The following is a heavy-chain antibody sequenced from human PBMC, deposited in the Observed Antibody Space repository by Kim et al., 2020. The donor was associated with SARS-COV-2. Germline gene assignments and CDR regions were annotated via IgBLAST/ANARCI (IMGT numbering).Heavy chain of an antibody. J-gene: IGHJ4*02. V-gene: IGHV3-48*03. CDR3: ARDVAGSIVATIFDY. D-gene: IGHD5-12*01. Sequence: DSVKGRFTISRDNAKNSLYLQMNSLRAEDTAVYYCARDVAGSIVATIFDYWGQGTLVTVSS.